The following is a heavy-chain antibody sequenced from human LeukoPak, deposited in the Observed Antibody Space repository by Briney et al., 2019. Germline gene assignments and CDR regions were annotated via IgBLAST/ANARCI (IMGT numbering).Heavy chain of an antibody. V-gene: IGHV3-30*02. CDR2: IRYDGSNK. CDR3: TRESINDY. Sequence: PGGSLRLSCAASGSTFSSYGMHWVRQAPGKGLEWVAFIRYDGSNKYYADSVKGRFTISRDNSKNTLYLQMNSLKTEDTAVYYCTRESINDYWGQGTLVTVSS. CDR1: GSTFSSYG. J-gene: IGHJ4*02.